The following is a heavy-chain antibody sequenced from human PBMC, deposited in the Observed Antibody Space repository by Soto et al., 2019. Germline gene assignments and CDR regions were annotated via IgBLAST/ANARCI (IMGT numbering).Heavy chain of an antibody. V-gene: IGHV1-69*01. D-gene: IGHD5-12*01. J-gene: IGHJ4*02. CDR2: IIPISGRT. CDR1: GGTFSSLG. CDR3: ATRGTQGRWLEFADY. Sequence: QVQLVQSGAEVKRPGSSVKVSCEASGGTFSSLGFTWVRQAPGQGLEWMGGIIPISGRTTFAPKFLGRVTNTADESTRTTYMELTALTSDHTANYYCATRGTQGRWLEFADYWGQGTLVTVSS.